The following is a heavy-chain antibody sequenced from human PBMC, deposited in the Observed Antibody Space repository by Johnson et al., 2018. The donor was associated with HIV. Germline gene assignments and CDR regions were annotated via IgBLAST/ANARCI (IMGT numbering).Heavy chain of an antibody. D-gene: IGHD3-10*01. J-gene: IGHJ3*02. V-gene: IGHV3-11*04. CDR1: GFTFSDYY. Sequence: VQLVESGGGLVKPGGSLRLSCAASGFTFSDYYMSWIRQAPGKGLEWVSYISSSGSTIYYADSVKCRFTISRDNSKNTLYLQMNSLRAEDTAVYYCARDASYYGSANDAFDIWGQGTMVTVSS. CDR3: ARDASYYGSANDAFDI. CDR2: ISSSGSTI.